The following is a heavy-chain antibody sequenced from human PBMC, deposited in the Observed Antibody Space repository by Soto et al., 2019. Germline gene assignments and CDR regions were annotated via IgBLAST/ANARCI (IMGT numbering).Heavy chain of an antibody. CDR1: GGSISSGGYY. CDR2: IYYSGST. CDR3: ARWLVRGDAFDI. V-gene: IGHV4-31*03. J-gene: IGHJ3*02. D-gene: IGHD6-19*01. Sequence: SETLSLTCTVSGGSISSGGYYWSWIRQHPGKGLEWIGYIYYSGSTYYNPSLKSRVTISVDTSKNQFSLKLSSVTAADTAVYYCARWLVRGDAFDIWGQGTMVTVSS.